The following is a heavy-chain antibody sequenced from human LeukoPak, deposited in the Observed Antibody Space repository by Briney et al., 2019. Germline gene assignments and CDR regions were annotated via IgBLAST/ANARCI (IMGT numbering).Heavy chain of an antibody. Sequence: PSETLSLTGTVSGGSISDYYWSWIRQPAGKGLEWIGRIYTTGSTDYNPSLKSRVTIPVDTSKNQFSLKLSSVTAADTAVYYCARVRYSSSPPYSYYYYMDVWVKGTTVTVSS. J-gene: IGHJ6*03. D-gene: IGHD6-6*01. CDR1: GGSISDYY. V-gene: IGHV4-4*07. CDR2: IYTTGST. CDR3: ARVRYSSSPPYSYYYYMDV.